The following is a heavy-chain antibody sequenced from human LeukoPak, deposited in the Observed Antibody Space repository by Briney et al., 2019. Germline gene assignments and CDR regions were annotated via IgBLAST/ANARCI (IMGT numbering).Heavy chain of an antibody. CDR1: GYTLTELS. V-gene: IGHV1-24*01. CDR2: FDPEDGET. J-gene: IGHJ5*02. Sequence: ASVKVSCKVSGYTLTELSMHWVRQAPGKGLEWMGGFDPEDGETIYAQKFQGRVTMTEDTSTDTAYMELSSLRSEDTAVYYCATERGQWLVRGNWFDPWGQGTLVTVSS. CDR3: ATERGQWLVRGNWFDP. D-gene: IGHD6-19*01.